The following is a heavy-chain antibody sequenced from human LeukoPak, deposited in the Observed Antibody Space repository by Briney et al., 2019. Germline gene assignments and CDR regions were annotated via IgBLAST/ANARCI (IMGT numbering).Heavy chain of an antibody. J-gene: IGHJ4*02. CDR1: GGTFSMYA. CDR3: ARDPDSSADDY. CDR2: IVPFLNIT. Sequence: ASVKVSCKASGGTFSMYAISWVRQAPGQGLEWMGRIVPFLNITNYAQKFQGRLTITADKVTRTAYMELSSLRSEDTAVYFCARDPDSSADDYWGQGTLVTVSS. V-gene: IGHV1-69*04. D-gene: IGHD3-22*01.